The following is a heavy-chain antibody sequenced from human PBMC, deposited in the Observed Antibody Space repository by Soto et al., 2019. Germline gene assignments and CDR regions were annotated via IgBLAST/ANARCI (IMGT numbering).Heavy chain of an antibody. Sequence: TCTVSGGSISSSSYYWGWIRQPPGKGLEWIGSIYYSGSTYYNPSLKSRVTISVDTSKNQFSLKLGSVTAADTAMYYCTKDRATHRNYWGQGTLVTVSS. CDR3: TKDRATHRNY. CDR1: GGSISSSSYY. V-gene: IGHV4-39*02. CDR2: IYYSGST. D-gene: IGHD5-12*01. J-gene: IGHJ4*02.